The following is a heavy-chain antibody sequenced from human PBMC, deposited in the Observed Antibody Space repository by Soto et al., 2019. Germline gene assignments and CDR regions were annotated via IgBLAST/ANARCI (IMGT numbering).Heavy chain of an antibody. J-gene: IGHJ3*02. V-gene: IGHV3-11*01. Sequence: PGGSLRLSCAASGFTFSDYYMSWIRQAPGKGLEWVSYISSSGSTIYYADSVKGRFTISRDNAKNSLYLQMNSLRAEDTAVYYCARLRWLQLGDAFDIWGQGTMVTVSS. D-gene: IGHD5-12*01. CDR3: ARLRWLQLGDAFDI. CDR1: GFTFSDYY. CDR2: ISSSGSTI.